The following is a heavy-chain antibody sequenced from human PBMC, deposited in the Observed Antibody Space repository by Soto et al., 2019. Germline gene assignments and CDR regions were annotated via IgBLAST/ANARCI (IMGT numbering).Heavy chain of an antibody. CDR2: IVVGSGNT. J-gene: IGHJ6*02. Sequence: SVKVSCKASGFTFTSSAVQWVRQARGQRLEWIGWIVVGSGNTNYAQMFQERVTITRDMSTSTAYMELSSLRSEDTAVYYCADSKIRPYDSSGYYYVCGMDVWGQGTTVTVSS. V-gene: IGHV1-58*01. CDR3: ADSKIRPYDSSGYYYVCGMDV. CDR1: GFTFTSSA. D-gene: IGHD3-22*01.